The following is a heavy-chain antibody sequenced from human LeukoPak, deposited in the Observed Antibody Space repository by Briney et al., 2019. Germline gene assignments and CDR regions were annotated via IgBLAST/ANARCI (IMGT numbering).Heavy chain of an antibody. D-gene: IGHD3-9*01. CDR1: GGSVISGSYY. J-gene: IGHJ4*02. CDR3: VREHDWGDFDF. V-gene: IGHV4-61*01. CDR2: VSHSGHT. Sequence: PETLSLTCTVSGGSVISGSYYWSWIRPPPGKELEWIGYVSHSGHTNYNPSLKSRVTISKDQSTIQLSLKLSSVTAADTAVYYCVREHDWGDFDFWGQGTLVTVSS.